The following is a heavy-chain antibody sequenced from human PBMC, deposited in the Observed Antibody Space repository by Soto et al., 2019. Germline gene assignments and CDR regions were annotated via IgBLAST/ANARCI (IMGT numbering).Heavy chain of an antibody. CDR1: GYTFTSYG. CDR2: ISAYNGNT. D-gene: IGHD3-22*01. CDR3: ARWADHSSGYYIFDS. V-gene: IGHV1-18*01. J-gene: IGHJ4*02. Sequence: ASVKVSCKASGYTFTSYGISWVRQAPGQGLEWMGWISAYNGNTNYAQKLQGRVTMTTDTSTSTAYMELRSLRSDDTAVYYCARWADHSSGYYIFDSWGQGTLVTVSS.